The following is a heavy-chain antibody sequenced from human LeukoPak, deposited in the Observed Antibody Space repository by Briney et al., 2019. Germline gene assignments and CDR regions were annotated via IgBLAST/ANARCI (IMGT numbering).Heavy chain of an antibody. CDR3: ARVVAVAGTFPDS. CDR1: GASISNSSHY. CDR2: IYYTGTT. Sequence: SETLSLTCIVSGASISNSSHYWGWIRQPPGKGLEWIGNIYYTGTTYYAPSLKSRVTISIDTSKSQFSLKVSSVTAADTAVYYCARVVAVAGTFPDSWGQGTLVTVSS. V-gene: IGHV4-39*07. D-gene: IGHD6-19*01. J-gene: IGHJ4*02.